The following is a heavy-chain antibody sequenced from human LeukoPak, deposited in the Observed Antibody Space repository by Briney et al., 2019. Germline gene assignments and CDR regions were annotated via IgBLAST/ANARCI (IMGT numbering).Heavy chain of an antibody. CDR2: ISGSGGGT. CDR3: AKDLGRYRNNYFDY. Sequence: GGSLRLSCAASGFTFSSYAMSWVRQAPEKGLEWVSTISGSGGGTHYADSVKGRFTISRDDSKNTLYLQMNSLRAEDTAVYYCAKDLGRYRNNYFDYWGQGTLVTVSS. V-gene: IGHV3-23*01. D-gene: IGHD1-26*01. CDR1: GFTFSSYA. J-gene: IGHJ4*02.